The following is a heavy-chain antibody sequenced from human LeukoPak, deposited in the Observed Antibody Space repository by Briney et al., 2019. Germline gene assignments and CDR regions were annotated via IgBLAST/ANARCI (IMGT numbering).Heavy chain of an antibody. V-gene: IGHV4-38-2*02. CDR1: GYSISSGYY. Sequence: PSETLSLTCTVSGYSISSGYYWGWIQQPPGKGLEWIGSIYHSGSTYYNPSLKSRVTISVDTSKNQFSLKLSSVTAADTAVYYCALIETWAYSIDYWGQGTLVTVSS. CDR2: IYHSGST. CDR3: ALIETWAYSIDY. D-gene: IGHD6-13*01. J-gene: IGHJ4*02.